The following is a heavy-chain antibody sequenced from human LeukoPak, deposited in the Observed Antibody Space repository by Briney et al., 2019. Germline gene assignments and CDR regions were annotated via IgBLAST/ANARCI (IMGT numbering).Heavy chain of an antibody. CDR2: INPSGGST. J-gene: IGHJ4*02. CDR3: ARGTPISGYYDSSGKGVLDY. Sequence: ASVRVPCKASGYTFTSYYMHWVRQAPGQGLEWMGIINPSGGSTSYAQKFQGRVTMTRDTSTSTVYMELSSLRSEDTAVYYCARGTPISGYYDSSGKGVLDYWGQGTLVTVSS. CDR1: GYTFTSYY. V-gene: IGHV1-46*01. D-gene: IGHD3-22*01.